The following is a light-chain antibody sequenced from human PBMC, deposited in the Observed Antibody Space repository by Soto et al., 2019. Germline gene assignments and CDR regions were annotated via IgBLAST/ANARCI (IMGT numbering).Light chain of an antibody. CDR1: QSVSSN. J-gene: IGKJ2*01. V-gene: IGKV3-15*01. CDR2: GAS. CDR3: QQYNNCPPYT. Sequence: EIVMTQSPATLSVSPGERATLSCRASQSVSSNLAWYQQKPGQAPRLLIYGASTRATGIPARFSGSGSGTEFTLTISSLQSEDFAVYYCQQYNNCPPYTFGQGTKQDIK.